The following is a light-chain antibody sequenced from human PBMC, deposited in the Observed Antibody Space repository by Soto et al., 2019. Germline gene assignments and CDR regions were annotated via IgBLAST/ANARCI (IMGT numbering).Light chain of an antibody. CDR3: SSYTSATTYV. V-gene: IGLV2-14*01. Sequence: QSVLTQPASVSGSPGQSITIYCTGTSSDVGAYNYDSWYQQYPGEAPRVIIYDVSHRPAGVSNRFSGSKSGNTASLTISGLQTQDEADYYCSSYTSATTYVFGTGTKVTV. J-gene: IGLJ1*01. CDR1: SSDVGAYNY. CDR2: DVS.